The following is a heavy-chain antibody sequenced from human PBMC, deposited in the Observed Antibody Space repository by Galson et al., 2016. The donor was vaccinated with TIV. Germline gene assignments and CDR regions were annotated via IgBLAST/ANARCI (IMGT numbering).Heavy chain of an antibody. V-gene: IGHV1-69*04. J-gene: IGHJ5*02. CDR3: SSASHLVPTVHHS. Sequence: SVKVSCKASGGTFNSYDISWLRQVPGQGFEWMGRINPAVGLTKYAQRFQGRITNTAAYMELSSLRSEDTAIYYCSSASHLVPTVHHSWGQGTLVTVSS. D-gene: IGHD3-3*02. CDR1: GGTFNSYD. CDR2: INPAVGLT.